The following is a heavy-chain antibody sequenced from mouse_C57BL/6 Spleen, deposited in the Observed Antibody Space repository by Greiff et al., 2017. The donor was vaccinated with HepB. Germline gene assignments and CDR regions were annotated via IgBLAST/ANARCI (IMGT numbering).Heavy chain of an antibody. Sequence: QVQLQQPGAELVKPGASVKLSCKASGYTFTSYWMQWVKQRPGQGLEWIGEIDPSDSYTNYNQKFKGKATLTVDTSSSTAYMQLSSLTSEDSAVYYCARGYSITTVERYFDVWGTGTTVTVSS. CDR3: ARGYSITTVERYFDV. CDR2: IDPSDSYT. V-gene: IGHV1-50*01. D-gene: IGHD1-1*01. CDR1: GYTFTSYW. J-gene: IGHJ1*03.